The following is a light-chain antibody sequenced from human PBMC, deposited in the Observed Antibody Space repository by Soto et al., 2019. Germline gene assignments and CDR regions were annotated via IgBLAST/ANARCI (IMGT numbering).Light chain of an antibody. Sequence: QSVLTQPPSVSAAPGQKVTISCSGSSSNIGNNLVSWYQQFPGTAPKLLIYDNYKRPSGIPDRFSGSKSGTSGTLDITGLQTGDEADYYCATWDASLPGEVFGGGTKLTVL. J-gene: IGLJ2*01. CDR3: ATWDASLPGEV. CDR1: SSNIGNNL. V-gene: IGLV1-51*01. CDR2: DNY.